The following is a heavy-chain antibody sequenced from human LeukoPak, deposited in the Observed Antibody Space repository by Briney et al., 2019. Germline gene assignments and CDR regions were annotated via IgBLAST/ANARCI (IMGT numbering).Heavy chain of an antibody. V-gene: IGHV4-59*11. CDR3: ARGTMMVGP. CDR2: IYYSGST. CDR1: GGSISSHY. J-gene: IGHJ5*02. Sequence: SETLSLTCTVSGGSISSHYWSWIRQPPGKGLEWIGYIYYSGSTNYNPSLKSRVTISVDTSKNQFSLKLSSVTAAGTAVYYCARGTMMVGPWGQGTLVTVSS. D-gene: IGHD3-22*01.